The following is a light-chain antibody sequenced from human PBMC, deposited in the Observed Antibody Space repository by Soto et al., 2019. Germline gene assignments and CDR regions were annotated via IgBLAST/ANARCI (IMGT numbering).Light chain of an antibody. V-gene: IGLV1-40*01. J-gene: IGLJ2*01. CDR3: QSYDSSLSGSDVV. CDR1: SSNIGADYD. Sequence: QSVLTQPPSVSGAPGQRVTISCTGSSSNIGADYDVRWFQHLPGTAPKLLIYGDNNRPSGVPDRFSGSKSGTSASLAITGLQAEDEADYYCQSYDSSLSGSDVVFGGGTKLTVL. CDR2: GDN.